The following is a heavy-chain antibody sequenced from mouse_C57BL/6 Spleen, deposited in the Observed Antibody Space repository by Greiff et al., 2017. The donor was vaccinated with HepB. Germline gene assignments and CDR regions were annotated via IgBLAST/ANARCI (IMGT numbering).Heavy chain of an antibody. Sequence: VQLKQSGPELVKPGASVKISCKASGYSFTGYYMNWVKQSPEKSLEWIGEINPSTGGTTYNQKFKAKATLTVDKSSSTAYMQLKSLTSEDSAVYYCAELGPSERGFAYWGQGTLVTVSA. D-gene: IGHD4-1*01. V-gene: IGHV1-42*01. CDR2: INPSTGGT. CDR1: GYSFTGYY. J-gene: IGHJ3*01. CDR3: AELGPSERGFAY.